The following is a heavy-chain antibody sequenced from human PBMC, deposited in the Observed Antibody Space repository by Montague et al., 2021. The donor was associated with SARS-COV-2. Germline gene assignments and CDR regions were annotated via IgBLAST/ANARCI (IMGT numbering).Heavy chain of an antibody. J-gene: IGHJ3*01. V-gene: IGHV3-43*02. D-gene: IGHD2-15*01. Sequence: SLSLSCAASGFIFDDYAMPWVRQVPGKGLEWVALITRDGSTPSYADSVKVRFTISRDNNKDSLYLQMTSLRTDDSAVYYCAHIVVVVAAALDDVFDLWGQGTMVTVSS. CDR3: AHIVVVVAAALDDVFDL. CDR1: GFIFDDYA. CDR2: ITRDGSTP.